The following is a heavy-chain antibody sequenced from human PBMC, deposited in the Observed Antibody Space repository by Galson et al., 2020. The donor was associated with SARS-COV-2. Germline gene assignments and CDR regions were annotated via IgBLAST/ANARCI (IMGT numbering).Heavy chain of an antibody. CDR1: EFSFSDYG. Sequence: GESLKISCTASEFSFSDYGIHWVRQAPGKGLEWLAVISPDAFNKYFADSVKGRFTISRDKSKNTVYLEMNSLRVEDTAVYYCARDPYYGAGSPFGWLYPWGQGTLVTVSS. J-gene: IGHJ5*02. D-gene: IGHD3-10*01. V-gene: IGHV3-30*06. CDR2: ISPDAFNK. CDR3: ARDPYYGAGSPFGWLYP.